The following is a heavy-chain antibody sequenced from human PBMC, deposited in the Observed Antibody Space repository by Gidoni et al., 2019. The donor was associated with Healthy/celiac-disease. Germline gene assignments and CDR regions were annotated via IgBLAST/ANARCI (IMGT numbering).Heavy chain of an antibody. V-gene: IGHV3-53*01. CDR3: ARNSEDTAMAFDY. CDR2: IYSGGST. CDR1: GFTVSSNY. D-gene: IGHD5-18*01. J-gene: IGHJ4*02. Sequence: EVQLVESGGGLIQPGGSLRLSCAASGFTVSSNYMSWVRQAPGKGLEWVSVIYSGGSTYYADSVKGRFTISRDNSKNTLYLQMNSLRAEDTAVYYCARNSEDTAMAFDYWGQGTLVTVSS.